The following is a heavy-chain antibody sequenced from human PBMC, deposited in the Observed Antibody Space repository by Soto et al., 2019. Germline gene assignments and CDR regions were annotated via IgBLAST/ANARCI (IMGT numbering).Heavy chain of an antibody. V-gene: IGHV1-58*02. J-gene: IGHJ4*02. CDR2: IVVGNSNT. CDR3: AGDSFLDYADSSGYSFDY. Sequence: GASVKVSCKASGYTFTRSGISWVRQAPGQGLEWIGWIVVGNSNTNYARGLQERVTITRDMSTSTAYMELSGLRSEDTAMYYCAGDSFLDYADSSGYSFDYWRQGTLVTVSS. CDR1: GYTFTRSG. D-gene: IGHD3-22*01.